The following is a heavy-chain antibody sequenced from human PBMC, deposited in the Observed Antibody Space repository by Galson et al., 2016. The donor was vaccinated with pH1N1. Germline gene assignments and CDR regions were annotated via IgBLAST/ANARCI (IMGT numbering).Heavy chain of an antibody. V-gene: IGHV1-46*01. Sequence: SVKVSCKASGYSVTRYYMHWIRQAPGQGLEWMGNIDPSDGTTTYSQKFQDRISLTRDTSTNSVYMELNNLRPGDSATYFCARRYYFDYWGQGTLVTVSS. CDR1: GYSVTRYY. CDR3: ARRYYFDY. CDR2: IDPSDGTT. J-gene: IGHJ4*02.